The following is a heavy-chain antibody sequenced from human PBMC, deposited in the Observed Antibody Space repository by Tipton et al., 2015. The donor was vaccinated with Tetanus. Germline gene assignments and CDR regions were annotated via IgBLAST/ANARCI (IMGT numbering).Heavy chain of an antibody. J-gene: IGHJ5*02. CDR2: IYYTELT. D-gene: IGHD6-19*01. Sequence: TLSLTCAVSGVSIRNGGYSWNWIRQPAGRGLEWIGYIYYTELTSYTPSLESCVTISVDTSKNQFSLNMTSVTAADTAVYYCAILPKHWLAPRGAPWGQGILVTVSS. CDR3: AILPKHWLAPRGAP. CDR1: GVSIRNGGYS. V-gene: IGHV4-30-2*01.